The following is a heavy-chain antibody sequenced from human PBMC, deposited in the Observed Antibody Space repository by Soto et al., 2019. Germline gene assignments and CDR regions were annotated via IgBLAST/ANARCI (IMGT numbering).Heavy chain of an antibody. Sequence: ETLSLTCPVSGGSISSYYWSWIRQPPGKGLEWIGYIYYSGSTNYNPSLKSRVTISVDTSKNQFSLKLSSVTAADTAVYYCARVAHAHPNSGSYWGTELAWFDPWGQGTLVTVYS. CDR3: ARVAHAHPNSGSYWGTELAWFDP. CDR2: IYYSGST. V-gene: IGHV4-59*01. D-gene: IGHD1-26*01. CDR1: GGSISSYY. J-gene: IGHJ5*02.